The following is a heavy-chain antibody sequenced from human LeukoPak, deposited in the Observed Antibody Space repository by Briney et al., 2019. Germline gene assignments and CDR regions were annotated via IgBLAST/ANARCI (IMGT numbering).Heavy chain of an antibody. CDR1: GGSISGYY. J-gene: IGHJ4*02. CDR3: ARHRHYDNSGYYYLDY. Sequence: SETLSLTCTVSGGSISGYYWSWVRQPPGKGLEWIGYIYYSGTTNYNPSLKSRVTISVDTSKNQLSLKLSSVTAADTAVYYCARHRHYDNSGYYYLDYWGQGALVTVSS. V-gene: IGHV4-59*08. D-gene: IGHD3-22*01. CDR2: IYYSGTT.